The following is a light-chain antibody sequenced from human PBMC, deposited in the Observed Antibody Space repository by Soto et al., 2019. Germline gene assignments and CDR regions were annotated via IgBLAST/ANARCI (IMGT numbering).Light chain of an antibody. Sequence: DIVMTQSPLSLPVTPGEPASISCRSSQSLLHSDGYKYLDWYLQKPGQSPQLLIYLGSNRASGVPVRFSGSGSGTDFTLKISRVEAEDVGVYYCMQALEPPHTFGQGTKLEIK. V-gene: IGKV2-28*01. CDR1: QSLLHSDGYKY. CDR3: MQALEPPHT. CDR2: LGS. J-gene: IGKJ2*01.